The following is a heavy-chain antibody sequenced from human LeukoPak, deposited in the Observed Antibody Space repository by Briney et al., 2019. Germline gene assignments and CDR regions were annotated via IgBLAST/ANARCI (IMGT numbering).Heavy chain of an antibody. V-gene: IGHV4-34*01. J-gene: IGHJ4*02. CDR1: GGSLSGYF. D-gene: IGHD2/OR15-2a*01. Sequence: SETLSLTCAVYGGSLSGYFWSWIRQPPGKGLEWIGEINYSGSTIYNPSLTSRVTMSVDTSKNQISLQLTSVTAADTSVYYCARGSLYYSDSNTYHYYFDSRGQGTLVTVSS. CDR2: INYSGST. CDR3: ARGSLYYSDSNTYHYYFDS.